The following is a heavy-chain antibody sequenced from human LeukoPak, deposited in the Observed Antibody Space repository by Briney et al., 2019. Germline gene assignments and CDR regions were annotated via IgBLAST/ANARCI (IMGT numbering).Heavy chain of an antibody. D-gene: IGHD3-3*01. CDR2: VNPNSGGT. J-gene: IGHJ4*02. Sequence: GASVKVSCKASGYTFTGYYMHWVRQPPAQGLEWMGWVNPNSGGTNYAHKFQGRVTMTRETSISTAYMELSRLRSDDTAVYYCASPSPFWSGYYSPTFDYWGQGTLVTVSS. CDR1: GYTFTGYY. V-gene: IGHV1-2*02. CDR3: ASPSPFWSGYYSPTFDY.